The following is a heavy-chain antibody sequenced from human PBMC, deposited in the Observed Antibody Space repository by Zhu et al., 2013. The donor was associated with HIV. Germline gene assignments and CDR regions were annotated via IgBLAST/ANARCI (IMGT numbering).Heavy chain of an antibody. CDR3: ARGGSSGWSRGYYYYGMDV. V-gene: IGHV4-39*07. J-gene: IGHJ6*02. Sequence: QVQLQESGPGLVKPSGTLSLTCTVSGDSIRAINYYWAWIRQPPGRGPEWIGSIYYTGSTNYNPSLKSRVTISVDTSKNQFSLKLSSVTAADTAVYYCARGGSSGWSRGYYYYGMDVWGQGTTVTVSS. CDR1: GDSIRAINYY. CDR2: IYYTGST. D-gene: IGHD6-19*01.